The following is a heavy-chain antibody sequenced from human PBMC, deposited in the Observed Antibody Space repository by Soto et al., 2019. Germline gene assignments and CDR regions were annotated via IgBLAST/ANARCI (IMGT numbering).Heavy chain of an antibody. Sequence: GGSLRLSCAASGFTFSSYAMSWVRQAPGKGLEWVSAISGSGGSTYYADSVKGRFTISRDNSKNTLYLQMNSLRAEDTAVYYCAKDGYGDYAAWGYYYYGMDVWGQGTTVTVSS. CDR1: GFTFSSYA. V-gene: IGHV3-23*01. CDR2: ISGSGGST. J-gene: IGHJ6*02. CDR3: AKDGYGDYAAWGYYYYGMDV. D-gene: IGHD4-17*01.